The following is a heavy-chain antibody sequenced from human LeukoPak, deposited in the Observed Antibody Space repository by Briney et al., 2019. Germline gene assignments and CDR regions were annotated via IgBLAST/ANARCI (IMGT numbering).Heavy chain of an antibody. J-gene: IGHJ4*02. D-gene: IGHD3-22*01. CDR1: GFTFSSYS. V-gene: IGHV3-21*01. CDR3: AAQSHYDSSGYYGSDY. Sequence: PGGSLRLSCAASGFTFSSYSMNWVRQAPGKGLEWVSSISSSSSYIYYADSVKGRFTISRDNAKNSLYLQMNSLRAEDTAVYYCAAQSHYDSSGYYGSDYWGQGTLVTVSS. CDR2: ISSSSSYI.